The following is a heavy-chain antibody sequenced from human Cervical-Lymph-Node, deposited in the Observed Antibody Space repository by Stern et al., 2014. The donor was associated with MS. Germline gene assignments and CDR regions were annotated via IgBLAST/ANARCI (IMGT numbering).Heavy chain of an antibody. CDR1: GYSFTSYW. CDR2: IYPGDSDT. D-gene: IGHD2-2*01. J-gene: IGHJ6*02. V-gene: IGHV5-51*01. Sequence: EVQLLESGAEVKKPGESLKISCKGSGYSFTSYWIGWVRQMPGKGLEWMGIIYPGDSDTRYSPSFQGQVTISADKSISTAYLQWSSLKASDTAIYYCARRHCSSRKACYGMDVWGQGTTVTVSS. CDR3: ARRHCSSRKACYGMDV.